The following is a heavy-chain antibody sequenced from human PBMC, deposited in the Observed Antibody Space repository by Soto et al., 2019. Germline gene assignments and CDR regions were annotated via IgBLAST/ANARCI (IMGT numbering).Heavy chain of an antibody. CDR1: GFTFSSYG. D-gene: IGHD3-3*01. Sequence: GGSLRLSCAASGFTFSSYGMHWVRQAPGKGLEWVAVIWYDGSNKYYADSVKGRFTISRDNSKNTLYLQMNSLRAEDTAVYYCARDRVTILWSYGMDVWGQGTTVTVSS. J-gene: IGHJ6*02. V-gene: IGHV3-33*01. CDR3: ARDRVTILWSYGMDV. CDR2: IWYDGSNK.